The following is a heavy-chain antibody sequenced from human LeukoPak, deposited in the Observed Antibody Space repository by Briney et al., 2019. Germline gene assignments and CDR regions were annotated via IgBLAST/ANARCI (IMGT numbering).Heavy chain of an antibody. D-gene: IGHD7-27*01. Sequence: GGSLRLSCAASGFTVRSYDMQWVRQVAGKGLEWVSAISTASNPHYAASVQGRFTIFRANAENSLYLQMNSLSAEDTAVYYCARQLGIEGYWYFDLWGRGTLVTVSS. CDR2: ISTASNP. J-gene: IGHJ2*01. CDR3: ARQLGIEGYWYFDL. V-gene: IGHV3-13*05. CDR1: GFTVRSYD.